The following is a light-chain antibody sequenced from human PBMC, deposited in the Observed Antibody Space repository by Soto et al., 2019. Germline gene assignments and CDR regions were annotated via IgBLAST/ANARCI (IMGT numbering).Light chain of an antibody. J-gene: IGLJ2*01. V-gene: IGLV1-40*01. CDR3: QSYDSSLSGVV. CDR2: GNS. CDR1: SSSIGAGYD. Sequence: QSVLTQPPSVSGAPGQRVTISCTGSSSSIGAGYDVHWYQQLPGKAPKLLIYGNSNRPSGVPDRFSGSKSGTSASLAITGLQAEDEAHYYCQSYDSSLSGVVFGGGTKLTVL.